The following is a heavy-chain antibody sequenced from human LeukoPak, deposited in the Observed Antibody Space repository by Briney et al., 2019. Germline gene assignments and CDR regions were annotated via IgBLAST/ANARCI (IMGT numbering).Heavy chain of an antibody. V-gene: IGHV3-30*18. CDR2: ISYDGSNK. CDR3: AKGHLSSSWYYFDY. D-gene: IGHD6-13*01. Sequence: GRSLRLSCAASGFTFSSYGMHWVRQAPGKGLEWVAVISYDGSNKYYADSVKGRFTISRDNSKNTLYLQMNSLRAEDTAVYYCAKGHLSSSWYYFDYWGQGTLVTVSS. J-gene: IGHJ4*02. CDR1: GFTFSSYG.